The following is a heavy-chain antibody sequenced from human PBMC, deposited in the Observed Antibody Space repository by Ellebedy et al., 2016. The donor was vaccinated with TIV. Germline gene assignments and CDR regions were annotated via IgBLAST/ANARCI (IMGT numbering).Heavy chain of an antibody. CDR2: INPSGGST. V-gene: IGHV1-46*01. J-gene: IGHJ5*02. Sequence: ASVKVSCKASGYTFTSYYMHWVRQAPGQGLEWMGIINPSGGSTSYAQKFQGRVTMTTDTSTTTANMELRSLRSDDTAVYYCVRDRADSFNWFDPWGQGTLVTVSS. D-gene: IGHD3-10*01. CDR3: VRDRADSFNWFDP. CDR1: GYTFTSYY.